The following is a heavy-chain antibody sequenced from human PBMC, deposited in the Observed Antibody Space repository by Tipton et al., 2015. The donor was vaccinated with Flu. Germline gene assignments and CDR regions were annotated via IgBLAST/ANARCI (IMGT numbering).Heavy chain of an antibody. D-gene: IGHD5-12*01. CDR3: AEGREQWIMTGP. V-gene: IGHV1-46*01. Sequence: QVQLVQSGAEMKKPGASVTVSCTSPGNTFTLHYVHWVRQAPGHGLEWMGKMNPRGGGTTTAPRFQGRVTLSRDTSTGTVYMELTGLKSDDTAVYYCAEGREQWIMTGPWGQGTLVSVSS. CDR2: MNPRGGGT. J-gene: IGHJ1*01. CDR1: GNTFTLHY.